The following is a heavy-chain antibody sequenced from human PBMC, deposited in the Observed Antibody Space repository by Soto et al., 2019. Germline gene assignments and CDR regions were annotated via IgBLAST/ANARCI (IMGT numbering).Heavy chain of an antibody. CDR1: GGSTSSYY. V-gene: IGHV4-59*01. CDR2: IYYSGST. Sequence: PSETLSLTCTVSGGSTSSYYWSWIRQPPGKGLEWIGYIYYSGSTNYSPSLKSRIIISLDTSKSQFSLKVSSVTAADTAVYYCARGEAGYNCGLRPDYGMDVWGPGTTVTAS. J-gene: IGHJ6*02. CDR3: ARGEAGYNCGLRPDYGMDV. D-gene: IGHD1-1*01.